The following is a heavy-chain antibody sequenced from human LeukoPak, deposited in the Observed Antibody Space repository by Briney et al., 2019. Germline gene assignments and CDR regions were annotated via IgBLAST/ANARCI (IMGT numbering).Heavy chain of an antibody. CDR1: GYTFTSYD. J-gene: IGHJ4*02. CDR3: AREAGSGD. V-gene: IGHV1-8*03. CDR2: MNPNSGNT. Sequence: ASVKVSCKASGYTFTSYDINWVRQATGQGLEWVGWMNPNSGNTGYAQKFQGRVTITADESTSTAYMELSSLRSEDTAVYYCAREAGSGDWGQGTLVTVSS. D-gene: IGHD3-10*01.